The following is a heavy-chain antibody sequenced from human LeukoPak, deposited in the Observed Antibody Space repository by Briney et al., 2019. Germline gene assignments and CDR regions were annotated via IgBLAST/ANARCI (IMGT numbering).Heavy chain of an antibody. CDR1: GFTFDDYT. J-gene: IGHJ6*03. CDR3: AKDFYGDSSGAYMDV. D-gene: IGHD4-17*01. Sequence: GGSLRLSCAASGFTFDDYTMHWVRQAPGKGLEWVSLISWDGGSTYYADSVKGRFTISRDNSKNSLYLQMNSLRTEDTALYYCAKDFYGDSSGAYMDVWGKGTTVTVSS. CDR2: ISWDGGST. V-gene: IGHV3-43*01.